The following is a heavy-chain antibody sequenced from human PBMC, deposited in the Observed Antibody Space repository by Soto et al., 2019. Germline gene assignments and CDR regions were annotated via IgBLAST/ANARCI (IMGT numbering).Heavy chain of an antibody. CDR3: ARALTNWEGPNLSASYYMDV. J-gene: IGHJ6*03. V-gene: IGHV1-69*02. CDR1: GGTFSSYT. D-gene: IGHD1-26*01. Sequence: QVQLVQSGAEVKKPGSSVKVSCKASGGTFSSYTISWVRQAPGQGLEWMGRIIPSLGIANYAQKFQGRVTITEDKSTSTAYRELSSLRSEDTAVYYCARALTNWEGPNLSASYYMDVWGQGTTVTVSS. CDR2: IIPSLGIA.